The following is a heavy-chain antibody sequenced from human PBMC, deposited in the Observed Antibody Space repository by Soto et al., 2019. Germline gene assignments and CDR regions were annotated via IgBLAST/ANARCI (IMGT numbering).Heavy chain of an antibody. CDR3: ARDRRDGQFDY. J-gene: IGHJ4*02. CDR1: GFTFSSYG. CDR2: IWYDGSNK. Sequence: QVQLVESGGGVVQPGRSLRLSCAASGFTFSSYGMHWVRQAPGKGLEWVAVIWYDGSNKYYADSVKGRFPISRDNSKNTRYLQMNSLRAEDTAVYYCARDRRDGQFDYWGQGTLVTVSS. V-gene: IGHV3-33*01.